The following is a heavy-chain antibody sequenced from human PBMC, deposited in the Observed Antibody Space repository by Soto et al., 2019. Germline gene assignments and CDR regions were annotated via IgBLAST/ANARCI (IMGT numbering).Heavy chain of an antibody. CDR1: GFTFSSYG. Sequence: QVQLVESGGGVVQPGRSLRLSCAASGFTFSSYGMHWVRQAPGKGLEWVAVISYDGSNKYYADSVKGRFTISRDNSKNTLYLQMNSLRDEDTAGYYCARTMVRGVIGGVFDYWGQGTLVTVSS. D-gene: IGHD3-10*01. CDR2: ISYDGSNK. V-gene: IGHV3-30*03. CDR3: ARTMVRGVIGGVFDY. J-gene: IGHJ4*02.